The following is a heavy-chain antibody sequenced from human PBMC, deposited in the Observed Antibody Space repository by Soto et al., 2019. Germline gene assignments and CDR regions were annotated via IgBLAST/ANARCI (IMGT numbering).Heavy chain of an antibody. J-gene: IGHJ4*02. V-gene: IGHV3-23*01. CDR2: ISGSGGST. D-gene: IGHD3-16*01. CDR1: GFTFSSYA. CDR3: AHFGLMITFGGVTDGGYYFDY. Sequence: PGGSLRLSCAASGFTFSSYAMSWVRQAPGKGLEWVSAISGSGGSTYYADSVKGRFTISRDNSKNTLYLQMNSLRAEDTAVYYCAHFGLMITFGGVTDGGYYFDYWGQGTLVTVSS.